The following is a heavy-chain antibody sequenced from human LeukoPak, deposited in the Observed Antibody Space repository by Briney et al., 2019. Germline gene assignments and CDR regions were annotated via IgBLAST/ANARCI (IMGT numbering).Heavy chain of an antibody. V-gene: IGHV3-74*01. J-gene: IGHJ4*02. Sequence: GGSLRLSCVVSGFTFSSYWMHWARQAPGKGLVWVSRINSDGSSTSYADSVKGRFTISRDNAKNTLYLQMNSLRAEDTAAYYCARTSRAVAPFDYWGQGTLVTVSS. CDR3: ARTSRAVAPFDY. D-gene: IGHD6-19*01. CDR2: INSDGSST. CDR1: GFTFSSYW.